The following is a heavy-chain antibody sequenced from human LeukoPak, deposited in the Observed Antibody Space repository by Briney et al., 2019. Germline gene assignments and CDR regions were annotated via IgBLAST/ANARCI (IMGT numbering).Heavy chain of an antibody. J-gene: IGHJ5*02. Sequence: GGSLRLSCAASGFTFSSCAMHWVRQAPGKGLEWVAVISYDGSNKYYADSVKGRFTVSRDNSKNTLYLQMNSLRAEDTAVYYCARDYSGGSGSYFTYNWFDPWGQGTLVTVSS. D-gene: IGHD3-10*01. CDR1: GFTFSSCA. CDR2: ISYDGSNK. V-gene: IGHV3-30-3*01. CDR3: ARDYSGGSGSYFTYNWFDP.